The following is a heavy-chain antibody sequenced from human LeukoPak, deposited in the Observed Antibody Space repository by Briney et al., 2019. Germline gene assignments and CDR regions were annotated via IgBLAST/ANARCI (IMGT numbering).Heavy chain of an antibody. D-gene: IGHD1-26*01. V-gene: IGHV4-39*07. J-gene: IGHJ5*02. CDR2: IYYSGST. CDR1: GGSISSGSYY. Sequence: PSQTLPLTCTVSGGSISSGSYYWGWIRQPPGKGLEWIGSIYYSGSTYYNPSLKSRVTISVDTSKNQFSLKLSSVTAADTAVYYCARLNIVGAPGWFDPWGQGTLVTVSS. CDR3: ARLNIVGAPGWFDP.